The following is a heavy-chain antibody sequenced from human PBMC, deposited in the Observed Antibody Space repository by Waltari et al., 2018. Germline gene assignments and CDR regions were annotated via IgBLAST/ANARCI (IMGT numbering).Heavy chain of an antibody. D-gene: IGHD2-21*01. J-gene: IGHJ4*02. CDR2: IYYSGST. Sequence: QVQLQESGPGLVKPSETLSLTCTVSGGSISSYYWRWLRQPPGKGLEWIGYIYYSGSTNYNPSLKSRVTISVDTSKNQFSLKLSSVTAADTAVYYCAARCGGDCYENFDYWGQGTLVTVSS. CDR3: AARCGGDCYENFDY. CDR1: GGSISSYY. V-gene: IGHV4-59*01.